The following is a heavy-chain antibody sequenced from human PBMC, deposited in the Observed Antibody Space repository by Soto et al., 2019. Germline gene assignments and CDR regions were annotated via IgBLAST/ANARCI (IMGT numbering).Heavy chain of an antibody. D-gene: IGHD6-19*01. CDR2: MTPNSGNT. CDR1: GYNFIDYD. J-gene: IGHJ5*02. Sequence: DLVQSGAEVKKPGASVKVSCKASGYNFIDYDINWVRQSTGQGLEWMGWMTPNSGNTGYAQKFQGRVTLTRDTSIGAAYMELSSLKSEDTAVYYCARNPYGSGLFDPWGQGTLVTVSS. CDR3: ARNPYGSGLFDP. V-gene: IGHV1-8*01.